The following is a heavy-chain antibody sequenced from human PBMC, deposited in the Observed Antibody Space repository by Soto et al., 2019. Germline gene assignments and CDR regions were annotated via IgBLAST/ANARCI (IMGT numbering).Heavy chain of an antibody. V-gene: IGHV4-31*03. D-gene: IGHD3-3*01. CDR1: GGSISSGGYY. J-gene: IGHJ6*02. CDR3: ATIFGVAPSHGMDV. CDR2: IYYSGST. Sequence: QVQLQESGPGLVKPSQTLSLTCTVSGGSISSGGYYWSWIRQHPGKGLEWIGYIYYSGSTYYNPSLKSRVTISVDTSKNQFSLKLTSVTAADTAVYYCATIFGVAPSHGMDVWGQGTTVTVSS.